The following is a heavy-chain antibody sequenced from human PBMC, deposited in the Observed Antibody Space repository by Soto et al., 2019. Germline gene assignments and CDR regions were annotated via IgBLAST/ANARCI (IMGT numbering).Heavy chain of an antibody. CDR2: ISGTSDTV. D-gene: IGHD6-13*01. CDR3: ARHGPHSRVQLGYYFGMDV. Sequence: GGSLRLSCAASGVTFIIYSMNWVRQATGKGPEWISHISGTSDTVYYADSVKGRFTTSRDNAKNALYLQMSSLTDEDTAVYYCARHGPHSRVQLGYYFGMDVWGQGTTVTVSS. CDR1: GVTFIIYS. J-gene: IGHJ6*02. V-gene: IGHV3-48*02.